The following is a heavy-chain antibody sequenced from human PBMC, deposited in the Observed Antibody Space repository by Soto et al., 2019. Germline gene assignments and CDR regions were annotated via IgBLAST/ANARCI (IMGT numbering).Heavy chain of an antibody. V-gene: IGHV1-46*01. CDR3: ARTHCSSTRCYVGSWDY. D-gene: IGHD2-2*01. CDR1: GYTFTSYY. J-gene: IGHJ4*02. Sequence: GASVKVSCKASGYTFTSYYMHWVRQAPGQGLEWMGIINPSGGSTNYAQNFQGRVTMTRDTSTSTAYMELSRLRSDDTAVYYCARTHCSSTRCYVGSWDYWGQGTLVTVSS. CDR2: INPSGGST.